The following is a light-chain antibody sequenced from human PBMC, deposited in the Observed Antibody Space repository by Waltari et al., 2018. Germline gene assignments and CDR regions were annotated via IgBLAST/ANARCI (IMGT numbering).Light chain of an antibody. CDR1: SYEHSDGKTS. V-gene: IGKV2-30*02. J-gene: IGKJ4*01. CDR3: MQATHSAALT. CDR2: IAA. Sequence: SYEHSDGKTSLVMFYQRPGQPPRRLIYIAANRYGEVPDRISGSRSATDVTQNISRVEAEDVADYFCMQATHSAALTFGGSTKVEIK.